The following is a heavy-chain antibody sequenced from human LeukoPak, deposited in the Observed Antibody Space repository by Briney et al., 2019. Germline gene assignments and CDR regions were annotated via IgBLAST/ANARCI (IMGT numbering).Heavy chain of an antibody. CDR3: ARRVGFYGSGSLNYFDP. Sequence: SETLSLTCTVSGYSISSGYYWGWIRQPPGKGLEWIGSIYESGSTYYNPSLKSRVSISVDTTKNHFALKVTSVTAADTAMYFCARRVGFYGSGSLNYFDPWGQGILVSVSS. V-gene: IGHV4-38-2*02. D-gene: IGHD3-10*01. CDR2: IYESGST. J-gene: IGHJ5*01. CDR1: GYSISSGYY.